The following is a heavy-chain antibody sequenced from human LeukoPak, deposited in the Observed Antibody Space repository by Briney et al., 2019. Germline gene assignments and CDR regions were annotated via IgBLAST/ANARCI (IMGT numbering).Heavy chain of an antibody. Sequence: PGGSLRLSCAASEFTFTSYELNWVREAPGKGLEWVSYISSSGNTISYADSVKGRFTISRDNAKNSLYLQVNSLRAEDTAVYYCAKDLYYDSSGYYAPPADWGQGTLVTVSS. CDR2: ISSSGNTI. CDR3: AKDLYYDSSGYYAPPAD. V-gene: IGHV3-48*03. CDR1: EFTFTSYE. J-gene: IGHJ4*02. D-gene: IGHD3-22*01.